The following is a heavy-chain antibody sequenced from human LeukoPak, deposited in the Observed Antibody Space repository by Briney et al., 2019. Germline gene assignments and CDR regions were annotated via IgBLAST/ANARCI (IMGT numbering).Heavy chain of an antibody. D-gene: IGHD3-16*02. CDR1: GGSFSGYY. Sequence: SETLSLTCAVYGGSFSGYYWSWIRQPPGXGLEXXXXXXXSGSTNYNPSLKSRVTISVDTSKNQFSLKLSSVTAADTAVYYCARGSYTGVSSPHGSYYMDVWGKGTTVTVSS. V-gene: IGHV4-34*01. CDR3: ARGSYTGVSSPHGSYYMDV. CDR2: XXXSGST. J-gene: IGHJ6*03.